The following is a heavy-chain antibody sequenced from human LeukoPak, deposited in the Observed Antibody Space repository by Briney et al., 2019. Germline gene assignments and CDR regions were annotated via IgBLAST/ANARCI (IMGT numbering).Heavy chain of an antibody. CDR1: GGSISSYY. Sequence: PSETLSLTCTVSGGSISSYYWNWIRQPPGKGLEWFGYIYYSGTTNYNPSLKSRVTISVDTSKNQFSLKLSSVTAADTAVYYCARGVYIAAAQYGYWGQGALVTVSS. D-gene: IGHD6-13*01. CDR2: IYYSGTT. J-gene: IGHJ4*02. CDR3: ARGVYIAAAQYGY. V-gene: IGHV4-59*01.